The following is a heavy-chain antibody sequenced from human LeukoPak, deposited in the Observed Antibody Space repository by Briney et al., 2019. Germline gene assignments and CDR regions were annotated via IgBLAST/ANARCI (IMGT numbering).Heavy chain of an antibody. CDR1: GYSFTSYW. CDR3: ARLYALGYCSSTSCYASVYWFDP. V-gene: IGHV5-51*01. J-gene: IGHJ5*02. Sequence: GESLKISCKGSGYSFTSYWIGWVRQMPGKGLEWMGIIYPGDSDTGYSPSFQGQVTISADKSISTAYLQWSSLKASDTAMYYCARLYALGYCSSTSCYASVYWFDPWGQGTLVTVSS. D-gene: IGHD2-2*01. CDR2: IYPGDSDT.